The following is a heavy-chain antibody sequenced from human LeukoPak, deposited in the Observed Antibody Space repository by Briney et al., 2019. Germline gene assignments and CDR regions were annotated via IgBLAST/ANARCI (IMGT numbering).Heavy chain of an antibody. J-gene: IGHJ4*02. D-gene: IGHD4/OR15-4a*01. Sequence: GGSLRLSCAASGFTFSRFGMHWVRQAPGQGLEWVAFILYDGTKKYYADSVKGRFTISRDNSKNTLYLQMNSLRAEDTAVYYCARRAGAYSHPYDYWGQGTLVTVSS. CDR2: ILYDGTKK. CDR1: GFTFSRFG. V-gene: IGHV3-30*02. CDR3: ARRAGAYSHPYDY.